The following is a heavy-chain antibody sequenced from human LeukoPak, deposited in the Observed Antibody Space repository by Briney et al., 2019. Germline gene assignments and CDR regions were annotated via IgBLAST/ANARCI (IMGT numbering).Heavy chain of an antibody. D-gene: IGHD2/OR15-2a*01. Sequence: GGSLRLSCAASGFTVSSNYMSWVRQAPGKGLEWVSVIYSGGSTYYADSVKGRFTISRDNSKNTLYLQMNSLRAEDTAVYYCARDILSQGPDAFDIWGQGTMVTVSS. CDR1: GFTVSSNY. CDR3: ARDILSQGPDAFDI. J-gene: IGHJ3*02. CDR2: IYSGGST. V-gene: IGHV3-53*01.